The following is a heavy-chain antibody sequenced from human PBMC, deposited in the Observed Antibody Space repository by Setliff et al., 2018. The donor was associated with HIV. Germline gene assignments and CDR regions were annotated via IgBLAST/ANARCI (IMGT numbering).Heavy chain of an antibody. Sequence: PSETLSLTCTVSAGSITPSSFYWGWIRQPPGKGLAWIGYVYYSGSTYYNPSLKSRVTMSVETSKNQFSLNLSSVTAADTAVYYCARGWQLELPGTYYYYMDVWGKGTTVTVSS. CDR3: ARGWQLELPGTYYYYMDV. V-gene: IGHV4-39*07. J-gene: IGHJ6*03. CDR2: VYYSGST. D-gene: IGHD1-7*01. CDR1: AGSITPSSFY.